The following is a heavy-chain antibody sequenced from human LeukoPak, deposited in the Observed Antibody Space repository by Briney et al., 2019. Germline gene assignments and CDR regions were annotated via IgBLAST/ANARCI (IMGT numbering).Heavy chain of an antibody. CDR1: GGPITSSY. J-gene: IGHJ3*01. CDR2: IHSTGIT. V-gene: IGHV4-4*07. CDR3: ARELRGGRATDAFDV. Sequence: SETLSLXCTVSGGPITSSYWSWIRQPTGKGLEWRGRIHSTGITNYNPSLMSRITMSVDTSKNQFSLKLTSVTAADWAVYYCARELRGGRATDAFDVWGRGTRVAVSS.